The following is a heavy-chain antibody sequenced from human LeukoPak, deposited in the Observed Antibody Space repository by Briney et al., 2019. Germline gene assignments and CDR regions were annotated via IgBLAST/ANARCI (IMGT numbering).Heavy chain of an antibody. J-gene: IGHJ5*02. CDR2: IYHSGNT. D-gene: IGHD6-13*01. V-gene: IGHV4-4*02. CDR1: GGSINNTNW. CDR3: AREGIAAAFNWFDP. Sequence: SETLSLTCAVSGGSINNTNWWTWVRPPPGKGLEWIGEIYHSGNTNCNPSLKSRVTISVDKSKNQFSLRLNSVTAADTAVYFCAREGIAAAFNWFDPWGQGTLVTVSS.